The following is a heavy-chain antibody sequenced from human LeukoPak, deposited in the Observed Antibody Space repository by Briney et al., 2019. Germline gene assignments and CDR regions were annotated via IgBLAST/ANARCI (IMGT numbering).Heavy chain of an antibody. J-gene: IGHJ4*02. CDR2: IYTSGST. CDR3: ARAHTARVFDY. CDR1: GGSISSGSYY. Sequence: SQTLSLTCTVSGGSISSGSYYWSWIRQPAGKGLEWIGRIYTSGSTNYNPSLKSRVTISVDTSKNQFSLKLSSVTAADTAVYYCARAHTARVFDYWGQGTLVTVSS. V-gene: IGHV4-61*02. D-gene: IGHD2-2*02.